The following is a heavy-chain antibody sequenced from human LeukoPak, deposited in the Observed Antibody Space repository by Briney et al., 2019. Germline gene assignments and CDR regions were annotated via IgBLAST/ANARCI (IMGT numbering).Heavy chain of an antibody. D-gene: IGHD3-10*01. CDR1: GFTFSGYA. V-gene: IGHV3-30-3*01. CDR2: ISYDGSNK. CDR3: ARDRDYYGLGSYTPDY. J-gene: IGHJ4*02. Sequence: GGSLRLSCAASGFTFSGYAMHWVRQAPGKGLEWVAVISYDGSNKYYADSVKGRFTISRDNSKNTLYLQMNSLRAEDTALYYCARDRDYYGLGSYTPDYWGQGTLTTVSS.